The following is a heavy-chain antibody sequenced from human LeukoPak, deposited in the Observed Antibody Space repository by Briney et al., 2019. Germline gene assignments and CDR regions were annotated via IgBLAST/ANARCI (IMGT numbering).Heavy chain of an antibody. V-gene: IGHV3-21*01. J-gene: IGHJ4*02. Sequence: GGSLRLSCAASGFTFSSYSMNWVRQAPGKGLEWVSSISSSSSYIYYADSVKGRFTISRDNAKNSLYLQMNSLRAEDTAVYYCARLFGYDSSGYYPGAHDYWGQGTLVTVSS. CDR3: ARLFGYDSSGYYPGAHDY. CDR1: GFTFSSYS. D-gene: IGHD3-22*01. CDR2: ISSSSSYI.